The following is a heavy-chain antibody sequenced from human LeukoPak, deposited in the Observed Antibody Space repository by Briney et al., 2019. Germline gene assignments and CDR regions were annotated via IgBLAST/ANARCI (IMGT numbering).Heavy chain of an antibody. J-gene: IGHJ4*02. CDR1: NYSISSGYY. D-gene: IGHD1-14*01. Sequence: SETLSLTCTVSNYSISSGYYWGWFRQPPGKGLEWIGSMHHSGSTYQTPSLKSRVTMSVDTSKNQFSLRLSSVAAADTAVYYCARDISARYDYWGQGALVTVSS. CDR3: ARDISARYDY. CDR2: MHHSGST. V-gene: IGHV4-38-2*02.